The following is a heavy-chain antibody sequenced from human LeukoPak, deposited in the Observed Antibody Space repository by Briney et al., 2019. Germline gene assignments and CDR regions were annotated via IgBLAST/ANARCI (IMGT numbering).Heavy chain of an antibody. V-gene: IGHV4-34*01. J-gene: IGHJ4*02. Sequence: KSSETLSLACAVYGGSFSGYYWSWIRQPPGKGLEWIGEINHSGSTNYNPSLKSRVTISVDTYKNQFSLKLSSVTAADTAVYYCARGRTTMVRGLDYWGQGTLVTVSS. CDR3: ARGRTTMVRGLDY. CDR2: INHSGST. D-gene: IGHD3-10*01. CDR1: GGSFSGYY.